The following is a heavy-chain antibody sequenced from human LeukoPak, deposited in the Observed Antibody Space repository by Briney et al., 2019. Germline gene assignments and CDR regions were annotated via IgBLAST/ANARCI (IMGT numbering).Heavy chain of an antibody. Sequence: PSETLSLTCAVYGGSFSGYYWSWIRQHPGKGLEWIGYIYYSGSTYYNPSLKSRVTISVDTSKNQFSLKLSSVTAADTAVYYCARDSITMVRGVISLWGQGTLVTVSS. CDR3: ARDSITMVRGVISL. J-gene: IGHJ4*02. V-gene: IGHV4-31*11. CDR1: GGSFSGYY. D-gene: IGHD3-10*01. CDR2: IYYSGST.